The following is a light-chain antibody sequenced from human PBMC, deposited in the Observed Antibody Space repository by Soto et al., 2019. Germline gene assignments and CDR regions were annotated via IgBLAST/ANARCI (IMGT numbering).Light chain of an antibody. CDR3: QQYYITPFT. Sequence: DIVMTQSPDSLTVSLGERATFNCKSSQSVLYSSNNKTYLAWYRQKPGQPPKLLIYWASTRESGVPDRFSGSGSGTDFTLTISSLQAEDVAVYYCQQYYITPFTFGPGTKVDI. CDR1: QSVLYSSNNKTY. J-gene: IGKJ3*01. CDR2: WAS. V-gene: IGKV4-1*01.